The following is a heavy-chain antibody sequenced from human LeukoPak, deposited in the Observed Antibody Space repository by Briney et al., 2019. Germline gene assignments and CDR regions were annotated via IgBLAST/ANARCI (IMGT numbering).Heavy chain of an antibody. V-gene: IGHV4-39*07. CDR1: GGSISSSSYY. J-gene: IGHJ5*02. D-gene: IGHD3-22*01. CDR2: IYYSGST. Sequence: SETLSLTCTVSGGSISSSSYYWGWIRQPPGKGLEWIGSIYYSGSTYYNPSLKSRVTISVDTSKNQFSLKLSSVTAADTAVYYCARADPGITMIVVVIKPPWFDPWGQGTLVTVSS. CDR3: ARADPGITMIVVVIKPPWFDP.